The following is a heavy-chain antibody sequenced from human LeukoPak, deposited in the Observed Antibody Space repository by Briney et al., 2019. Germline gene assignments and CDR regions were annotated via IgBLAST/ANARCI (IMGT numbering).Heavy chain of an antibody. V-gene: IGHV3-23*01. CDR1: GFTFNNYG. CDR3: AKRHYYGSGSLDY. CDR2: IGGRDGST. Sequence: PGGSLRLSCAASGFTFNNYGMSWVRQAPGKGLEWVSAIGGRDGSTYYADSVKGRFTISRDNSKNTLYVQMNSLRAEDTAVYYCAKRHYYGSGSLDYWGQGTLVTVSS. J-gene: IGHJ4*02. D-gene: IGHD3-10*01.